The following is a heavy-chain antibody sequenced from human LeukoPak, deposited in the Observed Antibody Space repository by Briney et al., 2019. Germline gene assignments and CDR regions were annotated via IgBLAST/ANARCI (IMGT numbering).Heavy chain of an antibody. CDR2: TYYMSKWNN. D-gene: IGHD6-6*01. V-gene: IGHV6-1*01. Sequence: KTSQTLSLTCAISGDSVSTNNAAWNWIRLSPSRGLEWLGRTYYMSKWNNDYAVSVKSRITINPDTSKNQFSLQLNSVTPEDTAVYYCARDARLLRDAFDIWGQGTMVTVSS. CDR1: GDSVSTNNAA. J-gene: IGHJ3*02. CDR3: ARDARLLRDAFDI.